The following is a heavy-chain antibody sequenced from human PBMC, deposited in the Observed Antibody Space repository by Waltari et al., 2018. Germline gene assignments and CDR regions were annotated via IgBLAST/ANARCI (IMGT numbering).Heavy chain of an antibody. CDR2: IKQDVSEK. Sequence: EVQLVESGGGLVQPGESLRLSCTVSRFTLSSYAMSWVRQAPGKGLEWVATIKQDVSEKYYVDSVEGRFTISRDNARNSVYLHMNSLRPEDTAVYFCARVPLTTVIDFIGFDIWGQGTMVTVSS. J-gene: IGHJ3*02. CDR3: ARVPLTTVIDFIGFDI. D-gene: IGHD4-17*01. V-gene: IGHV3-7*03. CDR1: RFTLSSYA.